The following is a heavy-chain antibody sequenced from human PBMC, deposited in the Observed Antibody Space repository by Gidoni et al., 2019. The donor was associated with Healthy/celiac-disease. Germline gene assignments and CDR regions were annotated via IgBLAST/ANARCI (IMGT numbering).Heavy chain of an antibody. Sequence: EVQLLESGGGLVQPGGSLRLSCAASGFTFSSDAMSWVRQAPGKGLEWVSAISGSGGSTYYADSVKGRFTISRDNSKNTLYLQMNSLRAEDTAVYYCAKDPPYYDFWSGYYDYWGQGTLVTVSS. CDR3: AKDPPYYDFWSGYYDY. J-gene: IGHJ4*02. CDR2: ISGSGGST. CDR1: GFTFSSDA. V-gene: IGHV3-23*01. D-gene: IGHD3-3*01.